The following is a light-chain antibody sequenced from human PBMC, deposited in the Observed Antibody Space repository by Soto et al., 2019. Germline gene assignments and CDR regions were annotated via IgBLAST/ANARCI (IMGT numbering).Light chain of an antibody. CDR3: AAWDDSLNGVV. V-gene: IGLV1-44*01. Sequence: QSVLTQPPSASGTPGQRVTISCSGSSSNIGSNTVNWYQHLPGTAPKLLIYSNNQRPSGVPDRFSGSKSGTSASLAISGLQSEDEAYYYCAAWDDSLNGVVFGGGTKLTGL. CDR2: SNN. CDR1: SSNIGSNT. J-gene: IGLJ2*01.